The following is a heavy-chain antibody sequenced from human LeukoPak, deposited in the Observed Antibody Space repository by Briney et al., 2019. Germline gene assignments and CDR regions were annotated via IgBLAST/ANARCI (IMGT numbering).Heavy chain of an antibody. Sequence: SETLSLTCTVSGGSISSNSYYWGWIRQPPGKGLEWIGSFFYIGNTYYSPSLKSRVTMSVDTSKSQFSLKLSSVTAADTAVYYCARQVRSSGWYPDYWGQGTLVTVSS. J-gene: IGHJ4*02. CDR2: FFYIGNT. V-gene: IGHV4-39*01. D-gene: IGHD6-19*01. CDR3: ARQVRSSGWYPDY. CDR1: GGSISSNSYY.